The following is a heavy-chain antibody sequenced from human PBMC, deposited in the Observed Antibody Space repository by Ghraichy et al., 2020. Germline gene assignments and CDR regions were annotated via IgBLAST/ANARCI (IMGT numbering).Heavy chain of an antibody. V-gene: IGHV4-59*01. CDR2: VYYSGST. J-gene: IGHJ6*02. CDR3: ARGDLESYTNYAGMLGYYYYVMDV. CDR1: GGSIKNYY. D-gene: IGHD1-7*01. Sequence: SETLSLTCTVSGGSIKNYYWSWMRQPPGKGMEWIGYVYYSGSTNYNPSLKSRVTNSVDTSKKQFSLRLRSVTAADTAVYYCARGDLESYTNYAGMLGYYYYVMDVWGQGTTVTVSS.